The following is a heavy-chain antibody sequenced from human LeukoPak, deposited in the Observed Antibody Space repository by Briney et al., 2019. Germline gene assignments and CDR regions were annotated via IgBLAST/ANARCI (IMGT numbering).Heavy chain of an antibody. Sequence: ASVKVSCKASGYTFTSYGISWVRQAPGQGLEWMGWISAYNGNTNYAQKLQGRVTMTTDTSTSTAYMELRSLRSDDTAVYYCARDRWLTYYYGSGSYYPLDYWGQGTLVTVSS. CDR2: ISAYNGNT. CDR1: GYTFTSYG. V-gene: IGHV1-18*01. CDR3: ARDRWLTYYYGSGSYYPLDY. D-gene: IGHD3-10*01. J-gene: IGHJ4*02.